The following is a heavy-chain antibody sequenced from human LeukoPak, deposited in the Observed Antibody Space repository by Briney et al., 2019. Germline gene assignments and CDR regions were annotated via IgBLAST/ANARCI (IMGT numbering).Heavy chain of an antibody. V-gene: IGHV1-69*13. D-gene: IGHD2-21*02. CDR1: GGTFSSYA. CDR2: IIPIFGTA. CDR3: ARSVVTAIPDYYYYGMDV. Sequence: SVKVSCKASGGTFSSYAFSWVRQAPGQGLEWMGGIIPIFGTANYAQKFQGRVTITADESTSTAYMELSSLRSEDTAVYYCARSVVTAIPDYYYYGMDVWGQGTTVTVSS. J-gene: IGHJ6*02.